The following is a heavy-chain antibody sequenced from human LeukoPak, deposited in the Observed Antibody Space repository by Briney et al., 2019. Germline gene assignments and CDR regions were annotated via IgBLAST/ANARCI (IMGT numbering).Heavy chain of an antibody. CDR1: GYTFTGYY. J-gene: IGHJ4*02. Sequence: ASVKVSCKASGYTFTGYYMHWVRQAPGQGLEWMGRINPNSGGTNYAQKFQGRVTMTRDTSISTAYMELSRLRSDDTAVYYCARDLGSSSGPYYFDYWGQGTLVTVS. CDR3: ARDLGSSSGPYYFDY. V-gene: IGHV1-2*06. D-gene: IGHD3-22*01. CDR2: INPNSGGT.